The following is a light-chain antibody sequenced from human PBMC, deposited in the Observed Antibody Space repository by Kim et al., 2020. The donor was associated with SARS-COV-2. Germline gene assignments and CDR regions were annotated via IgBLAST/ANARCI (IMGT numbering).Light chain of an antibody. CDR3: STYLSKSRYV. J-gene: IGLJ1*01. CDR1: DSDLSVSVS. V-gene: IGLV2-14*03. CDR2: DIT. Sequence: QSVTLSYTGSDSDLSVSVSVSWYHQHPGKAPTLILYDITNRPSGISTRFSGSKSGNTASLTISGLQAEDEADYYCSTYLSKSRYVFGSGTKVTVL.